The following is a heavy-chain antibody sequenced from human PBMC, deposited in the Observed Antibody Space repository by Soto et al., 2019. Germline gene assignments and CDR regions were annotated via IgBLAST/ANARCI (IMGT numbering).Heavy chain of an antibody. CDR3: ATSQSAAMVFDP. CDR2: IYYSGNN. J-gene: IGHJ5*02. CDR1: GGSISSYY. D-gene: IGHD2-2*01. V-gene: IGHV4-59*01. Sequence: PSETLSLTCTVSGGSISSYYWSWIRQPPGKGLEWIAYIYYSGNNNYNPSLKSRVTISLDTSKNQFSLNLNSVTAADTAVYYCATSQSAAMVFDPWGQGTLVTVSS.